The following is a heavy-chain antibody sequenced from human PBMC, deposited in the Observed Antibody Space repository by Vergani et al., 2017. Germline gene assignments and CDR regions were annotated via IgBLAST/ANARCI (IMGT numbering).Heavy chain of an antibody. Sequence: QVQLQESGPGLVKPSETLSLTCTVSGGSISSYYWSWIRQPPGKGLEWIGYIYYSGSTNYNPSLKSRVTISVDMSKNQFSLKLSSVTAADTAVYYCARLLGYCSGGSCYSVGYFDYWGQGTLVTVSS. J-gene: IGHJ4*02. D-gene: IGHD2-15*01. CDR3: ARLLGYCSGGSCYSVGYFDY. CDR1: GGSISSYY. CDR2: IYYSGST. V-gene: IGHV4-59*08.